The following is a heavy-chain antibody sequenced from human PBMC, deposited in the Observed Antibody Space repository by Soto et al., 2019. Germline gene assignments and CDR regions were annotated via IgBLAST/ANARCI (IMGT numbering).Heavy chain of an antibody. CDR1: GFTFSSNA. CDR3: AKDWLATSAPS. Sequence: PGGSLRLSCAASGFTFSSNAMSWVRQAPGKGLEWVSSISGGGNTYYVDSVKGRFTISRDNSKSTLYLQMNSLRAEDTAVYFCAKDWLATSAPSWGQGTLVTVSS. V-gene: IGHV3-23*01. D-gene: IGHD3-10*01. CDR2: ISGGGNT. J-gene: IGHJ5*02.